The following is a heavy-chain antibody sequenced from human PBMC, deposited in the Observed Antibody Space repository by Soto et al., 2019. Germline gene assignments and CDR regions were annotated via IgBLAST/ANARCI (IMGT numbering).Heavy chain of an antibody. J-gene: IGHJ4*02. CDR1: GYSFSSHA. CDR3: ARGGALSTSWYWGDGLDS. D-gene: IGHD6-13*01. Sequence: QVQLEQSGSEVKKSGSSVKVSCKASGYSFSSHAITWVRQAPGQGLEWMGGLIPVFGTPSYAQKFQGRVTISADKSTNTSSLELRRLRSEDTAVYYCARGGALSTSWYWGDGLDSWGQGTQVTVSS. V-gene: IGHV1-69*06. CDR2: LIPVFGTP.